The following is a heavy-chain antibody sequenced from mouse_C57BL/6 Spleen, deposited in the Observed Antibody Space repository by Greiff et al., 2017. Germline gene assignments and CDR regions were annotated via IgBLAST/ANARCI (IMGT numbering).Heavy chain of an antibody. CDR1: GFTFSDYY. J-gene: IGHJ1*03. V-gene: IGHV5-16*01. Sequence: DVMLVESEGGLVQPGSSMKLSCTASGFTFSDYYMAWVRQVPEKGLEWVANINYDGSSTYYLDSLKSRFIISRDNAKNLLYLQMRSLKSEDTATYYCARYYGSSYGYFDVWGTGTTVTVSS. D-gene: IGHD1-1*01. CDR2: INYDGSST. CDR3: ARYYGSSYGYFDV.